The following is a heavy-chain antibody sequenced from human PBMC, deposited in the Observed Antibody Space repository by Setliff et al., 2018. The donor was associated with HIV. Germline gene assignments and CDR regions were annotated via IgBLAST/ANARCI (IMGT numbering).Heavy chain of an antibody. Sequence: GGSLRLSCAASGFTFSRYEMNWVRQAPGKGLEWVSYISGSGITIRFADAVKGRFTISRDNAKKSLYLQMNSLRAEDTAVYYCASEALWYSSGWYVDYFDYWGQGTLVTVSS. CDR1: GFTFSRYE. CDR3: ASEALWYSSGWYVDYFDY. V-gene: IGHV3-48*03. CDR2: ISGSGITI. D-gene: IGHD6-19*01. J-gene: IGHJ4*02.